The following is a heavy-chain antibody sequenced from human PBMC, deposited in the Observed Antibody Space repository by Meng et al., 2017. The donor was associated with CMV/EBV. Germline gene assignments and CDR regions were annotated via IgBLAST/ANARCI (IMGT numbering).Heavy chain of an antibody. V-gene: IGHV3-74*01. J-gene: IGHJ4*02. CDR2: INSDGSST. CDR1: GFTFSSYW. D-gene: IGHD1-26*01. CDR3: ARAGKDWVGRTVYYDY. Sequence: GESLKISCAASGFTFSSYWMHWVRQAPGKGLVWVSRINSDGSSTSYADSVKGRFTISRDNAKNTLYLQMNSLRAEDTAVYYCARAGKDWVGRTVYYDYWGQGTLVTVSP.